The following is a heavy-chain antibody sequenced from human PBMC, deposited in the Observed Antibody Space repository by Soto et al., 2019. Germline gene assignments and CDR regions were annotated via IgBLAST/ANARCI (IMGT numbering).Heavy chain of an antibody. CDR3: AKDLSPSSGTYYGYFDY. CDR2: ISGSGGST. CDR1: GFTFSSYA. V-gene: IGHV3-23*01. D-gene: IGHD1-26*01. J-gene: IGHJ4*02. Sequence: GGSLRLSCAASGFTFSSYAMKWVRQAPGKGLEWVSAISGSGGSTDYADSVKGRFTISRDNSKNTLYLQMNSLRAEDTAVYYCAKDLSPSSGTYYGYFDYWGQGTLVTVS.